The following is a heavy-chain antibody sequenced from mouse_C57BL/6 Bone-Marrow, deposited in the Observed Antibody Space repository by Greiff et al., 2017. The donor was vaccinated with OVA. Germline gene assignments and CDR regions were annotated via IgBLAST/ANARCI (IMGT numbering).Heavy chain of an antibody. CDR2: IDPENGDT. CDR1: GFNIKDDY. Sequence: EVQVVESGAELVRPGASVKLSCTASGFNIKDDYMHWVKQRPEQGLEWIGWIDPENGDTEYASKFQGKATITADTSSNTAYLQLSSLTSEDTAVYYCTTGWFFDYWGQGTTLTVSS. V-gene: IGHV14-4*01. CDR3: TTGWFFDY. J-gene: IGHJ2*01. D-gene: IGHD3-3*01.